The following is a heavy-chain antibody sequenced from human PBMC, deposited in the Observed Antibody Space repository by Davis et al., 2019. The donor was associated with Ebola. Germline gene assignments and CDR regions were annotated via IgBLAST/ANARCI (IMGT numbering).Heavy chain of an antibody. J-gene: IGHJ6*03. D-gene: IGHD3-3*01. CDR1: GYTFTSYG. CDR3: ARDQVAPWEDFGVVISYYMDV. Sequence: ASVKVSCKASGYTFTSYGISWVRQAPGQGLEWMGWISAYNGNTNYAQKLQGRVTMTTDTSTSTAYMELRSLRSDDTAVYYCARDQVAPWEDFGVVISYYMDVWGKGTTVTVSS. CDR2: ISAYNGNT. V-gene: IGHV1-18*04.